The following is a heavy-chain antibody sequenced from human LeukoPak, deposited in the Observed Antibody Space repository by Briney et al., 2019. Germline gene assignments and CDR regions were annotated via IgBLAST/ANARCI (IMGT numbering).Heavy chain of an antibody. J-gene: IGHJ4*02. CDR2: IRYDGSNE. CDR1: GFTFSDYG. Sequence: GGSLRLSCAASGFTFSDYGIHWVRQAPGKGLEWVAIIRYDGSNEYFADSVKGRFTISRDNSKNTLYLQMSSLRAEDTAVYYCASNSSDRTGFDYWGQGTLVTVSS. CDR3: ASNSSDRTGFDY. D-gene: IGHD3-22*01. V-gene: IGHV3-30*02.